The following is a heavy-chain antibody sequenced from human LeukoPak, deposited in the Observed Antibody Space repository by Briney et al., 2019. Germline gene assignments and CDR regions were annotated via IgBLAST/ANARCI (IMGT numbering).Heavy chain of an antibody. CDR1: GFTFSSSS. D-gene: IGHD3-3*01. CDR3: ATSDDLWSGMDN. Sequence: GGSLRLSCAVSGFTFSSSSMNWVRQAPGKGLEWVSSISSSSSYIYYADSVKGRFTISRDNAKNSLYLQMDSLRADDTAVYYCATSDDLWSGMDNWGQETLVTVSS. V-gene: IGHV3-21*01. CDR2: ISSSSSYI. J-gene: IGHJ4*02.